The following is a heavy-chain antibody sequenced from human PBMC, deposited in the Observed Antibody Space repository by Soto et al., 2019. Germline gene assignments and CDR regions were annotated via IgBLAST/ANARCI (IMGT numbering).Heavy chain of an antibody. V-gene: IGHV3-30*09. J-gene: IGHJ4*02. D-gene: IGHD1-26*01. CDR2: ITYDGANG. CDR1: GFIFRSYA. CDR3: ARAFSGSYPNFDY. Sequence: LGLSCLASGFIFRSYAMHWVRQAPGKGLEWVAVITYDGANGYYADSVRGRFAISRDNSKSTLFLQMNSLRPEDTAVYYCARAFSGSYPNFDYWGQGTLVTVSS.